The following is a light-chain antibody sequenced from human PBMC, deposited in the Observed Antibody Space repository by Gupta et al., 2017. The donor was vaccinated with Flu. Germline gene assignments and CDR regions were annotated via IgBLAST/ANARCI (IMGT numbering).Light chain of an antibody. J-gene: IGLJ3*02. CDR3: TSYTTSKTWM. V-gene: IGLV2-14*01. CDR1: SSDVGRYDY. CDR2: EVS. Sequence: QSALTQVASVSGSPGQSITITCTGTSSDVGRYDYVSWFQQHPGKAPTLMIYEVSNRPAGASDRFSGSKSGNTASLTISGLQAEDEADYYCTSYTTSKTWMFGGGTKLTVL.